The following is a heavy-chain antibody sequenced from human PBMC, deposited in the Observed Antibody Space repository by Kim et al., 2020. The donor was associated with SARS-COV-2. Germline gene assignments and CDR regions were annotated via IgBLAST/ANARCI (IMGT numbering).Heavy chain of an antibody. CDR2: IKQDGSEK. Sequence: GGSLSLSCAASEFSFSGYWLSWVRQAPGKGPEWVAKIKQDGSEKYYVDSVKGRLTISRATTKNSLFLQMNSLRAEDTALSYCARGGSSYFYSCGCGT. D-gene: IGHD5-12*01. J-gene: IGHJ2*01. V-gene: IGHV3-7*01. CDR1: EFSFSGYW. CDR3: ARGGSSYFYS.